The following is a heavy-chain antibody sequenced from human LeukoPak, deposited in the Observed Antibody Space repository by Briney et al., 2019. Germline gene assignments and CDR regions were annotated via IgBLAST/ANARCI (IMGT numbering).Heavy chain of an antibody. Sequence: GGSLRLSCAASGFSFDDYAMHWVRQAPGKGLEWVSGTSWNSGSIGYADSVKGRFTISKDNVKNSLYLHMNTLRAEDTAFYYCAKGYSSSWSLPFDYWGQGTLVTVPS. CDR3: AKGYSSSWSLPFDY. CDR2: TSWNSGSI. J-gene: IGHJ4*02. D-gene: IGHD6-13*01. CDR1: GFSFDDYA. V-gene: IGHV3-9*01.